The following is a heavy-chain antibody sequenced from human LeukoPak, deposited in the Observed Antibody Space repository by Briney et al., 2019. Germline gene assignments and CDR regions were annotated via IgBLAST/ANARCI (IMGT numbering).Heavy chain of an antibody. CDR2: IQNDGNDK. CDR1: GLTFSTYG. CDR3: ARAVTWIDP. V-gene: IGHV3-30*02. Sequence: GGSLRLSCAASGLTFSTYGMHWVRQAPGKGLEWVAFIQNDGNDKYYADSVKGRFTISRDNSKNTLDLQMNGLRAEDTAVYYCARAVTWIDPWGQGTLVTVSS. J-gene: IGHJ5*02.